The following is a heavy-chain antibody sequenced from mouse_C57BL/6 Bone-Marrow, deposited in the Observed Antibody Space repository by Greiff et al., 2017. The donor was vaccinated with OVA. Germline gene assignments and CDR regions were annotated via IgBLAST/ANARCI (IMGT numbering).Heavy chain of an antibody. Sequence: EVQLVESGPELVKPGASVKIPCKASGYTFTDYNMDWVKQSHGKSLEWIGDINPNNGGTIYNQKFKGKATLTVDKSSSTAYMELRSLTSEDTAVYYCARVGPYAMDYWGQGTSVTVSS. J-gene: IGHJ4*01. CDR1: GYTFTDYN. CDR3: ARVGPYAMDY. CDR2: INPNNGGT. V-gene: IGHV1-18*01.